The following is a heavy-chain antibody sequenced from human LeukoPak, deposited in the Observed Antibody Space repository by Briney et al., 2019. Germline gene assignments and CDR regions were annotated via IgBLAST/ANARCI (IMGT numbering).Heavy chain of an antibody. Sequence: ASVKVSCKASGYTFTCYYMHWVRQAPGQGLEWMGWINPNSGGTNYAQKFQGRVTTTRDTSISTAYMELSRLRSDDTAVYYCARTYNLPYSSGWYVYWGQGTLVTVSS. CDR3: ARTYNLPYSSGWYVY. CDR2: INPNSGGT. CDR1: GYTFTCYY. J-gene: IGHJ4*02. V-gene: IGHV1-2*02. D-gene: IGHD6-19*01.